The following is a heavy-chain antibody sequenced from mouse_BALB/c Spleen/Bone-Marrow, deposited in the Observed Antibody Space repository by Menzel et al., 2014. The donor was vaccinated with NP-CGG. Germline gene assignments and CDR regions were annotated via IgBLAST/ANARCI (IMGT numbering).Heavy chain of an antibody. CDR3: AREGWLLRFDY. CDR1: GYIFTAYV. CDR2: FNPYNDDS. D-gene: IGHD2-3*01. V-gene: IGHV1-14*01. J-gene: IGHJ2*01. Sequence: ESGPELVKPGASVKMSCKASGYIFTAYVMHWVKQKPGQGLEWIGFFNPYNDDSNYNEKFKGKATLTSDKSSSTASMELSSLTSEDSAVYYCAREGWLLRFDYWGQGTTLTVSS.